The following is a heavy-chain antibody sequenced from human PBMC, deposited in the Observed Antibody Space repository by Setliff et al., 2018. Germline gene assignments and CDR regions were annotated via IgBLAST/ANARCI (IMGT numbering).Heavy chain of an antibody. Sequence: SETLSLTCTVSGGSISSSYWSWIRQPPGKGLEWIGYIYSSGSTNNNPSLKSRATISVDTSKNQFTLKLSSVTAADTAVYYCARAAKYDSSAYSPDTFDIWGQGTMVTVSS. CDR3: ARAAKYDSSAYSPDTFDI. J-gene: IGHJ3*02. CDR2: IYSSGST. CDR1: GGSISSSY. D-gene: IGHD3-22*01. V-gene: IGHV4-59*01.